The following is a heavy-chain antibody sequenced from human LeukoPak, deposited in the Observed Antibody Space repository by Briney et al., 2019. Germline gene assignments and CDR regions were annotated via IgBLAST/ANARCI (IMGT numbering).Heavy chain of an antibody. CDR2: IKSKTDGGTT. J-gene: IGHJ4*02. Sequence: GGSLRLSCAASGFTFSNAWMSWVRQAPGKGLEWVGRIKSKTDGGTTDYAAPVKGRFTIPRDDSKNTLYLQMNSLKTEDTAVYYCTTGRCSGGSCYSGCYWGQGTLVTVSS. CDR1: GFTFSNAW. V-gene: IGHV3-15*01. CDR3: TTGRCSGGSCYSGCY. D-gene: IGHD2-15*01.